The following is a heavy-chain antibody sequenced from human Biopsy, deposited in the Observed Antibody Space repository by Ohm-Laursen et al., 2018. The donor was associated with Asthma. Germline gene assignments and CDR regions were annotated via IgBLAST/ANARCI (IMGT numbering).Heavy chain of an antibody. CDR1: GFTFRSYA. D-gene: IGHD3-3*01. V-gene: IGHV3-30-3*01. Sequence: SLRLSCTASGFTFRSYAMHWVRQAPGKGLEWVAVGGSYYDGGLKYYADSVNGRFTVARDDSKNTLYLQMNSLRPDDTAVYYCARDVMEWYLPAFDFWGRGTLVTVSS. CDR3: ARDVMEWYLPAFDF. CDR2: GGSYYDGGLK. J-gene: IGHJ4*02.